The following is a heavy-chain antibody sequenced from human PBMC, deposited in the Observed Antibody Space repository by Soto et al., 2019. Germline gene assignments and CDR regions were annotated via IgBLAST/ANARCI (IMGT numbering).Heavy chain of an antibody. J-gene: IGHJ3*02. CDR3: AKDLWKGSTIPHAFDI. CDR1: GFTFSSYA. V-gene: IGHV3-23*01. Sequence: EVQLLESGGGLVQPGGSLRLSCAASGFTFSSYAMSWVRQAPGKGLEWVSAISGSGGSTYYADSVKGRFTISRDNSKNTLYLQMNSLRAEDTAVYYCAKDLWKGSTIPHAFDIWGQGTMVTVSS. CDR2: ISGSGGST. D-gene: IGHD3-10*01.